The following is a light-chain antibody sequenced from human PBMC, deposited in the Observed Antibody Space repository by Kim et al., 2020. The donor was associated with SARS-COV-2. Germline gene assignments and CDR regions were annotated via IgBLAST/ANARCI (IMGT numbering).Light chain of an antibody. Sequence: QRVTNSFNGTNSNVGAGYDILLYQQYPGTTPRLLIFGNKNRPSGVPDRFSGSNSGTSASLAITGLQAEDEAEYYCQSYDNSLRGVVFGGGTKLTVL. V-gene: IGLV1-40*01. J-gene: IGLJ3*02. CDR2: GNK. CDR1: NSNVGAGYD. CDR3: QSYDNSLRGVV.